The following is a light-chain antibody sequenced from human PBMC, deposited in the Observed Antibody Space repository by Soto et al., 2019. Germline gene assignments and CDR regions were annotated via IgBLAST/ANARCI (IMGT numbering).Light chain of an antibody. V-gene: IGKV1-5*03. CDR1: QSFSSW. CDR3: QHYNSNPLT. CDR2: KTS. J-gene: IGKJ4*01. Sequence: DIQMTQSPSTLSASVGDRVTITCRASQSFSSWLAWYQQKPGKAPKLLIYKTSTLESGVPSRFSGSGSGTEFTLTISRLQPDDFATYYCQHYNSNPLTCGGGTKVEIK.